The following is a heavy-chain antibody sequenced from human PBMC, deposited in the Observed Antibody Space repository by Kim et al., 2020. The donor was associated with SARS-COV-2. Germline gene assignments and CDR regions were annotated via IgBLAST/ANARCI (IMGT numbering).Heavy chain of an antibody. D-gene: IGHD6-6*01. CDR3: ARVGSEYSSSPADY. Sequence: GGSLRLSCAASGFTFSSYAMHWVRQAPGKGLEWVAVISYDGSNKYYADSVKGRFTISRDNSKNTLYLQMNSLRAEDTAVYYCARVGSEYSSSPADYWGQGTLVTVSS. CDR2: ISYDGSNK. J-gene: IGHJ4*02. CDR1: GFTFSSYA. V-gene: IGHV3-30-3*01.